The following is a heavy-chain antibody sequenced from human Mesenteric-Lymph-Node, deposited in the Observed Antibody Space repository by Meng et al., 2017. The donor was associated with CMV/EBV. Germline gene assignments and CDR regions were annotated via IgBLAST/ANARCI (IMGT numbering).Heavy chain of an antibody. J-gene: IGHJ3*02. CDR3: ARDKDYDILTGYYRRRKFDAFDI. CDR1: GGTFSSYA. Sequence: SVKVSCKASGGTFSSYAISWVRQAPGQGLEWMGGIFPIFGTANYAQKFQGRVTITTDESTSTAYMELSSLRSEDTAVYYCARDKDYDILTGYYRRRKFDAFDIWGQGTMVTVSS. D-gene: IGHD3-9*01. CDR2: IFPIFGTA. V-gene: IGHV1-69*05.